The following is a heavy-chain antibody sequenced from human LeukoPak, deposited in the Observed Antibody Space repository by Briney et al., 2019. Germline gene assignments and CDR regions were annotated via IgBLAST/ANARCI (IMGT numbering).Heavy chain of an antibody. CDR2: INPNSGGT. D-gene: IGHD6-19*01. CDR3: ARVGSGWYLGIFDY. V-gene: IGHV1-2*02. J-gene: IGHJ4*02. CDR1: GYTFTSYD. Sequence: ASVKVSCKASGYTFTSYDINWVRQATGQGLEWMGWINPNSGGTNYAQKFQGRVTMTRDTSISTAYMELSRLRSDDTAVYYCARVGSGWYLGIFDYWGQGTLVTVSS.